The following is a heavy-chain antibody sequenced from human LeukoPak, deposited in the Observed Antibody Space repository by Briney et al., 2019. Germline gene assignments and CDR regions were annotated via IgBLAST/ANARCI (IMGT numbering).Heavy chain of an antibody. Sequence: SETLSLTCAVSGYSISSGYYWGWIRQPPGKGLEWIGSIYHSGSTYYNPSLKSRVTISVDTSKNQFSLKLSSVTAADTAVYYCARVSYFWSGKVDYWGQGTLVTVSS. V-gene: IGHV4-38-2*01. D-gene: IGHD3-3*01. CDR3: ARVSYFWSGKVDY. CDR1: GYSISSGYY. J-gene: IGHJ4*02. CDR2: IYHSGST.